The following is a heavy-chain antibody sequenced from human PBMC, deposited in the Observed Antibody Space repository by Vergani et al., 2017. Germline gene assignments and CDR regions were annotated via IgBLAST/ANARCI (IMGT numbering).Heavy chain of an antibody. J-gene: IGHJ6*02. Sequence: QVQLVQSGAEVKKPGASVKVSCKASGYTFTSYGISWVRQAPGQGLEWMGWISAYNGNTNYAQKLQGRVTMTTDTSTSTAYMELRGLRSDDTAVYYCARGSSSSSVDYYYYYGMDVWGQGTTVTVSS. V-gene: IGHV1-18*01. CDR2: ISAYNGNT. CDR3: ARGSSSSSVDYYYYYGMDV. D-gene: IGHD6-6*01. CDR1: GYTFTSYG.